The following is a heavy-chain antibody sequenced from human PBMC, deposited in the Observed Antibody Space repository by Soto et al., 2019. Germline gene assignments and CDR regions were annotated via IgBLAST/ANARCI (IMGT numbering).Heavy chain of an antibody. CDR2: INHSGNT. CDR3: ARGPPSSSRGDYYGMDG. Sequence: PSETLSLTCAVYGGSFSGYYWSWIRQPPGKGQEWIGEINHSGNTNYNPYIKSRDTISIDTSKNQFSLNLSSVTHEDTTVYYCARGPPSSSRGDYYGMDGWGQGTTVT. V-gene: IGHV4-34*01. J-gene: IGHJ6*02. D-gene: IGHD6-13*01. CDR1: GGSFSGYY.